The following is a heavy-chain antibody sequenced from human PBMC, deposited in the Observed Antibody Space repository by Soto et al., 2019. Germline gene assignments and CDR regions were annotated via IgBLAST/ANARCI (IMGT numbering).Heavy chain of an antibody. Sequence: QVQLVESGGGVVQPGRSLRLSCAASGFTFSSYGMHWVRQAPGKGLAWVAVISYDGSNKYYADSVKGRFTISRDNSKNTLYLQMNSLRAEDTAVYYCAKDRDYWGQGTLVTVSS. V-gene: IGHV3-30*18. CDR3: AKDRDY. CDR2: ISYDGSNK. J-gene: IGHJ4*02. CDR1: GFTFSSYG.